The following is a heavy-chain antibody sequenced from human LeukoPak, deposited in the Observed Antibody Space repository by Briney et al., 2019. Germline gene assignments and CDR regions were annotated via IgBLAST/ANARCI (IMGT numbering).Heavy chain of an antibody. CDR3: ARDASPGYFDL. Sequence: GGSLRLSCAVSGFTFSSYWMHWVRQGPGKGPAWVSRITSDGSATDYADSVKGRFTISRDNAKNTLYLHMDSLRAEDTAVYYCARDASPGYFDLWGRGTLVTVSS. CDR2: ITSDGSAT. V-gene: IGHV3-74*01. CDR1: GFTFSSYW. D-gene: IGHD2-15*01. J-gene: IGHJ2*01.